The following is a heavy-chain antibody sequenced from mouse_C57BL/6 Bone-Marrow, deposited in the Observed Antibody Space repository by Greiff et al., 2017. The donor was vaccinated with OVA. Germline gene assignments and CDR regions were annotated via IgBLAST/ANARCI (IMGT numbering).Heavy chain of an antibody. CDR2: IDPEDGDT. D-gene: IGHD3-2*02. J-gene: IGHJ4*01. V-gene: IGHV14-1*01. CDR1: GFNIKDYY. Sequence: VQLQQSGAELVRPGASVKLSCTASGFNIKDYYMHWVKQRPEQGLEWIGRIDPEDGDTEYAPKFQGKATMTADTSSNPAYLQLSSLTSEDTAVYYCTVDSSGSYAMDYWGQGTSVTVSS. CDR3: TVDSSGSYAMDY.